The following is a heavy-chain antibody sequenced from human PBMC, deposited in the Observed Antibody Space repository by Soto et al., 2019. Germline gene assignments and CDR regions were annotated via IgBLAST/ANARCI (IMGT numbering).Heavy chain of an antibody. D-gene: IGHD3-10*01. V-gene: IGHV3-11*01. CDR3: ARSNLLWFGEELDY. Sequence: GGSLRLSCAASGFTFSDYYMSWIRQAPGKGLEWVSYISSSGSTIYYADSVKGRFTISRDNVKNSLYLQMNSLRAEDTAVYYCARSNLLWFGEELDYWGQGTLVTVSS. J-gene: IGHJ4*02. CDR1: GFTFSDYY. CDR2: ISSSGSTI.